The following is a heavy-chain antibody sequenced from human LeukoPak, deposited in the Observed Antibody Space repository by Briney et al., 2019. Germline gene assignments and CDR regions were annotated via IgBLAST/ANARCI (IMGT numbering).Heavy chain of an antibody. V-gene: IGHV3-11*01. CDR3: ARFGITGTTIAFDY. CDR2: ISSSGSTI. D-gene: IGHD1-20*01. CDR1: GFTSSDHY. J-gene: IGHJ4*02. Sequence: GGSLRLSCAASGFTSSDHYMSWIRQAPGKGLEWVSYISSSGSTIYYADSVKGRFTISRDNAKNSLYLQMNSLRAEDTAVYYCARFGITGTTIAFDYWGQGTLVTVSS.